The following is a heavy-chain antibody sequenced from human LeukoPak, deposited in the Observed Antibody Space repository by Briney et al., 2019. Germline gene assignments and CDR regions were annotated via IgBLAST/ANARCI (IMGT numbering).Heavy chain of an antibody. Sequence: GESLKISCKGSGYSFTSHWIGWVRQMPGKGVEWMGIIYPGDSDTRYSPSFQGQVTISADKSFNTAYLQWGGLRASLTAMYYCARRGINEFFPLGGEGTLVTVSS. CDR2: IYPGDSDT. V-gene: IGHV5-51*01. J-gene: IGHJ4*02. D-gene: IGHD1-26*01. CDR3: ARRGINEFFPL. CDR1: GYSFTSHW.